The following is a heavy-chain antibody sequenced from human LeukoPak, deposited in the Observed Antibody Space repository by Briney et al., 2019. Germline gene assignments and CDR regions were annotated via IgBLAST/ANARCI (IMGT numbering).Heavy chain of an antibody. V-gene: IGHV3-21*01. CDR1: GFTFSSYS. CDR2: ISSGSTYM. CDR3: GRVGGRSKAAKGDAFDI. J-gene: IGHJ3*02. D-gene: IGHD6-6*01. Sequence: GGSLRLSCAASGFTFSSYSMNWVRQAPGKGLEWVSSISSGSTYMYYADSVKGRLTISRDNAQNSMYLQMNSLRAEDTAVYYCGRVGGRSKAAKGDAFDIWGQGTMVTVSS.